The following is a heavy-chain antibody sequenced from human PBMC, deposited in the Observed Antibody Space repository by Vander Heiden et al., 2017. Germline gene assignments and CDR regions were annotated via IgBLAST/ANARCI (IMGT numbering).Heavy chain of an antibody. CDR3: ARPTGRSNCDS. D-gene: IGHD6-13*01. Sequence: QLQLQESGPGLVKPSETLSLTCTVSGGSITISSYYWGWIRQSPGKGLEWVGTSLYTGTTYSNPSLKSRVTISQDTSKNQFSLKLSAVTAADTAVYYCARPTGRSNCDSWGQGTLVTVSS. CDR2: SLYTGTT. J-gene: IGHJ5*01. CDR1: GGSITISSYY. V-gene: IGHV4-39*01.